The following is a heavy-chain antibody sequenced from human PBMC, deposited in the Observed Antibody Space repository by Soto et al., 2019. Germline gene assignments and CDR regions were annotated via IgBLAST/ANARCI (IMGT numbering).Heavy chain of an antibody. V-gene: IGHV1-18*01. CDR2: ISGYNGDT. Sequence: QGQLVQSGGEVKKSGASVKVSCKASGYTFSRYGISWVRHAPGQGLEWMGWISGYNGDTNYSQKFQGRVTMTIDTSTTTAYMELRSLTSDDTAVYYCAKNGQPPYYYYGLDVWGQGTTVTVSS. J-gene: IGHJ6*02. CDR1: GYTFSRYG. D-gene: IGHD2-8*01. CDR3: AKNGQPPYYYYGLDV.